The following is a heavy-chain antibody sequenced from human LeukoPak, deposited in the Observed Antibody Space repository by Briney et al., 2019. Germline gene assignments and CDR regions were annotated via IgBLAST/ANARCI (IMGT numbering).Heavy chain of an antibody. Sequence: QPGGSLRLSCAASGFTFSSAWMNWVRQAPGKGLEWVSAISGSGGSTYYADSVKGRFTISRDNSKNTLYLQMNSLRAEDTAVYYCAKDIWGLGGAFDIWGQGTMVTVSS. D-gene: IGHD3-16*01. V-gene: IGHV3-23*01. J-gene: IGHJ3*02. CDR3: AKDIWGLGGAFDI. CDR1: GFTFSSAW. CDR2: ISGSGGST.